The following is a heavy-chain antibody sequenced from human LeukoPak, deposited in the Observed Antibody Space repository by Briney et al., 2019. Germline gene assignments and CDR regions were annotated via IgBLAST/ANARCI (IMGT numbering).Heavy chain of an antibody. CDR1: GGSISSGGYY. D-gene: IGHD3-10*01. Sequence: SETLSLTCTVSGGSISSGGYYWSWIRQHPGKGLEWIVYIYYSGSTYYNPSLESRVTISVDTSKNQFSLKLSSVTAADTAVYYCARGVGEWFVTIDYWGQGTLVTVSS. CDR2: IYYSGST. CDR3: ARGVGEWFVTIDY. V-gene: IGHV4-31*03. J-gene: IGHJ4*02.